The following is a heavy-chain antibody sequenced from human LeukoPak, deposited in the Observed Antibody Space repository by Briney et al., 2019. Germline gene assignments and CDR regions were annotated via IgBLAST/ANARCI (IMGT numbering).Heavy chain of an antibody. J-gene: IGHJ4*02. CDR2: ISSSSSYI. CDR1: GFTFSSYS. D-gene: IGHD6-13*01. Sequence: GGSLRLSCAASGFTFSSYSMNWVRQAPGKGLEWVSSISSSSSYIYYADSVKGRFTISRDNAKNSLYLQMNSLRAEDTAVYYCARGVAAAGPYFDYWGRGTLVTVSS. CDR3: ARGVAAAGPYFDY. V-gene: IGHV3-21*01.